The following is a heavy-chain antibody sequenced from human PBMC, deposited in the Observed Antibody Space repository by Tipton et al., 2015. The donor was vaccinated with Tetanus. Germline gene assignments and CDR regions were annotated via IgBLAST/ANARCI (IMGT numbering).Heavy chain of an antibody. CDR1: GGSFSDYF. CDR3: AASVVRWFDP. V-gene: IGHV4-34*01. CDR2: INYTGST. J-gene: IGHJ5*02. Sequence: LRLSCAVHGGSFSDYFWSWIRQSPGKGLEWIGEINYTGSTKYNPSLKSRVTMSVGTSKKKISLQVKSVTAADTAVYYYAASVVRWFDPWGQGARVTVSS. D-gene: IGHD2-2*01.